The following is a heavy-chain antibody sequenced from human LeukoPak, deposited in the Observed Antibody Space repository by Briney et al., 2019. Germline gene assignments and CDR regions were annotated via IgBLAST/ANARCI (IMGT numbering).Heavy chain of an antibody. D-gene: IGHD3-10*01. Sequence: SETLSLTCTVSSDSISSSNCYWGWIRQPPGKGLEWIGSIYFSGGTYYNASLKSRVTISVDTSKNQFSLKLSSVTAADTAVYYCARQTGSGLFSLPGGQGTLVTVSS. J-gene: IGHJ4*02. CDR3: ARQTGSGLFSLP. CDR1: SDSISSSNCY. V-gene: IGHV4-39*01. CDR2: IYFSGGT.